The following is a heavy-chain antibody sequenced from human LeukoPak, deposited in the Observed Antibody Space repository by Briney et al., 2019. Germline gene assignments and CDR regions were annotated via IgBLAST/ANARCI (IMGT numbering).Heavy chain of an antibody. Sequence: PGGSLRLSCAASGFTFSSYGMHWVRQAPGKGLEWVAVISYDGSNKYYADSVKGRFTISRDNSKNTLYLQMNSLRAEDTAVYYCASCPSSSWDGDAFDIWGQGTMVTVSS. J-gene: IGHJ3*02. CDR2: ISYDGSNK. V-gene: IGHV3-30*03. CDR1: GFTFSSYG. D-gene: IGHD6-13*01. CDR3: ASCPSSSWDGDAFDI.